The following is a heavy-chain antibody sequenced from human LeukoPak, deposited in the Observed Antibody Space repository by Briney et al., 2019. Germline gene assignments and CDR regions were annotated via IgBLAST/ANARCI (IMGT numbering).Heavy chain of an antibody. CDR3: AANTHSGY. CDR1: GFTFSSSW. D-gene: IGHD3-16*01. Sequence: GGSLTLSCAASGFTFSSSWMKWVRQAPGKGLESVAVIKEDGSEKLYVDSVKGRFATSRDNAKNSLYLQMNNVRAEDTAVYFCAANTHSGYWGQGALVTVSS. J-gene: IGHJ4*02. CDR2: IKEDGSEK. V-gene: IGHV3-7*05.